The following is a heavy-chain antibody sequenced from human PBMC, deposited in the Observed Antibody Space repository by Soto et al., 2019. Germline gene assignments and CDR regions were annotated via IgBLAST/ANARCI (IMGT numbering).Heavy chain of an antibody. D-gene: IGHD6-13*01. CDR2: VYRTGST. CDR1: GGSISTSNW. Sequence: QVQLQESGPGLVKPSGTLSLTCAVSGGSISTSNWWRWVRQPPGKGLGWIGEVYRTGSTNYNPSLESRLTISVDKPKNHCSLKLTSWTAADTAVYYCARARATIAAAAIFDCWGQGTLVTVSS. J-gene: IGHJ4*02. V-gene: IGHV4-4*02. CDR3: ARARATIAAAAIFDC.